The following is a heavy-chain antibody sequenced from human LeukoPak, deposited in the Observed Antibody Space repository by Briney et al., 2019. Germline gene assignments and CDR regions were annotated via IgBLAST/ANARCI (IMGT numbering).Heavy chain of an antibody. CDR3: AKVDTVLGRPFDP. D-gene: IGHD5-18*01. CDR2: ISGSGSST. V-gene: IGHV3-23*01. CDR1: GFTLSSYT. Sequence: GGSLRLSCAASGFTLSSYTMSWVRQAPGKGLEWVSAISGSGSSTYYADSVKGRFTISRDNSKNTLYLQMNSLRADDTAVYYCAKVDTVLGRPFDPWGQGTLVTVSS. J-gene: IGHJ5*02.